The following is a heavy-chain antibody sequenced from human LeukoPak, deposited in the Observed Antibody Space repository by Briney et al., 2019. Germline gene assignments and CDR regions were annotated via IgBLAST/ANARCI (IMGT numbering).Heavy chain of an antibody. CDR2: INHSGST. J-gene: IGHJ4*02. CDR3: ARTDYYDSSGSLRNFDY. CDR1: GGSFSGYY. Sequence: PSETLSLTCAVYGGSFSGYYWSWIRQPPGKGLEWIGEINHSGSTNYNPSLKSRVTISVDMSKNQFSLKLSSVTAADTAVYYCARTDYYDSSGSLRNFDYWGQGTLVTVSS. D-gene: IGHD3-22*01. V-gene: IGHV4-34*01.